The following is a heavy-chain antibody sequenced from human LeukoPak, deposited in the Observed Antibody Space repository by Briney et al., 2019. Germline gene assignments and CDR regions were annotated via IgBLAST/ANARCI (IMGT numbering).Heavy chain of an antibody. J-gene: IGHJ4*02. CDR2: IKEDGSEK. Sequence: GRSLRLSCAASGFTFSSYAMHWVRQAPGKGLEWVANIKEDGSEKYYVDSVKGRFTISRDNAKNSLSLQVNSLRAEDTAVYYCARSRSGYYEDYWGQGTLVTVSP. D-gene: IGHD3-22*01. CDR1: GFTFSSYA. V-gene: IGHV3-7*01. CDR3: ARSRSGYYEDY.